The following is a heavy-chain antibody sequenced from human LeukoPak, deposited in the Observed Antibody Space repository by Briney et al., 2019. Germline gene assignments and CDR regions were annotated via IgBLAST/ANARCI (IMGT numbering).Heavy chain of an antibody. Sequence: PSETLFLTCTVSGGSISSYYWSWIRQPPGKGLEWIGYIYYSGSTNYNPSLKSRVTISVDTSKNQFSLKLSSVTAADTAVYYCAREMAYYFDYWGQGTLVTVSS. CDR2: IYYSGST. J-gene: IGHJ4*02. V-gene: IGHV4-59*01. D-gene: IGHD2-8*01. CDR3: AREMAYYFDY. CDR1: GGSISSYY.